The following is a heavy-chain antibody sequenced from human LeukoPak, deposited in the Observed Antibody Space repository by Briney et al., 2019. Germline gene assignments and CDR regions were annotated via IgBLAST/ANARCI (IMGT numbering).Heavy chain of an antibody. CDR2: MNPNSGNT. V-gene: IGHV1-8*02. D-gene: IGHD3-22*01. Sequence: ASVKVSCKASGYTFTDYYMQWVRQATGQGLEWMGWMNPNSGNTGYAQKFQGRVTMTRNTSISTAYMELSSLRSEDTAVYYCARAYSSGYPYWGQGTLVTVSS. CDR3: ARAYSSGYPY. CDR1: GYTFTDYY. J-gene: IGHJ4*02.